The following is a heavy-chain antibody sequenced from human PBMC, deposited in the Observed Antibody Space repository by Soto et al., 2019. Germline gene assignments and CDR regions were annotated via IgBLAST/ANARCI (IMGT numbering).Heavy chain of an antibody. CDR1: GGSVSSGSYY. J-gene: IGHJ4*02. D-gene: IGHD5-18*01. CDR2: IYYSGST. V-gene: IGHV4-61*01. Sequence: SETLSLTCTVSGGSVSSGSYYWSWIRQPPGKGLEWIGYIYYSGSTNYNPSLKSRVTISVDTSKNQFSLKLSSVTAADTAVYYCARVPKRFHIYSYGLFDYWGQGTMVTVSS. CDR3: ARVPKRFHIYSYGLFDY.